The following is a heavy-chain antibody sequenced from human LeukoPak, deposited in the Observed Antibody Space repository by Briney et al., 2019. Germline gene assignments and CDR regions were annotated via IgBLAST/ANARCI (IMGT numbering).Heavy chain of an antibody. V-gene: IGHV3-15*01. J-gene: IGHJ4*02. Sequence: GGSLRLSCAASGFTFSNAWMSWVRQAPGKGLEWVGRIKSKTDGGTTDYAAPVKGRFTISRDDSKNTLYLQMNSLKTEDTAVYYCTTEYYDYVWGSYPYYFAYWGQGTLVTVSS. CDR3: TTEYYDYVWGSYPYYFAY. CDR2: IKSKTDGGTT. D-gene: IGHD3-16*02. CDR1: GFTFSNAW.